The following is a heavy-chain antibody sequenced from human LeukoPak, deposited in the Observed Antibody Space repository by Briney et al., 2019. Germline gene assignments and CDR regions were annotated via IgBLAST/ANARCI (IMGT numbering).Heavy chain of an antibody. CDR3: ERRIASSGEGFDY. Sequence: LSLTCTVSXGXXXXXYGXXXXXXXGKXLEXICXIFYTGCNXXXPXLKSRVTISADMSKKQCSLKLSSVTAADTAVYYCERRIASSGEGFDYWGQGTLVTVSS. J-gene: IGHJ4*02. D-gene: IGHD6-13*01. CDR1: XGXXXXXY. V-gene: IGHV4-59*01. CDR2: IFYTGCN.